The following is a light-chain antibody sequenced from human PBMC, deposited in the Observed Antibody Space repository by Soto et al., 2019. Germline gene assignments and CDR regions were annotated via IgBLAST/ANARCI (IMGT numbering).Light chain of an antibody. J-gene: IGKJ1*01. CDR2: GAS. Sequence: DIQMTQSPPTLSASVGDRVTITCRASQSIRHYLAWYQQMPGKAPKLLIYGASTLQSGVPSRFSGSGSGTEFTLTIIILQPDDFGTYFCQHHNSYSQTFVQGTKVDIK. CDR3: QHHNSYSQT. V-gene: IGKV1-5*01. CDR1: QSIRHY.